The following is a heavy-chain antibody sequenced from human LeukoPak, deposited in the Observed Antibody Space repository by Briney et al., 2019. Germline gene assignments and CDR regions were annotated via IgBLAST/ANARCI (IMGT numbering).Heavy chain of an antibody. CDR2: INHSGST. J-gene: IGHJ2*01. V-gene: IGHV4-34*01. CDR1: GGSFSGYY. D-gene: IGHD5-12*01. Sequence: PSETLPLTCAVYGGSFSGYYWSWIRQPPGKGLEWIGEINHSGSTNYNPSLKSRVTISVDTSKNQFSLKLSSVTAADTAVYYCARSAWRRYFDLWGRGTLVTVSS. CDR3: ARSAWRRYFDL.